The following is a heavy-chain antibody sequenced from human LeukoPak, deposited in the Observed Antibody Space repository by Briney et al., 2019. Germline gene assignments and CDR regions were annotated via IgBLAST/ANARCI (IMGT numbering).Heavy chain of an antibody. CDR2: INPNSGGT. CDR1: GYSFIDYY. V-gene: IGHV1-2*02. D-gene: IGHD1-26*01. J-gene: IGHJ4*02. Sequence: ASVKVSCKASGYSFIDYYIHWVRQAPGQGLEWMGWINPNSGGTNYAQKFQGRVTMTRDTSISTAYMELSRLRSDDTAVYYCARRAPYSVSVYFDYWGQGTLVTVSS. CDR3: ARRAPYSVSVYFDY.